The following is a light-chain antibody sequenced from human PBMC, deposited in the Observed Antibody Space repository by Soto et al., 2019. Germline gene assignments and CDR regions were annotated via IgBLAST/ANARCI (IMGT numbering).Light chain of an antibody. V-gene: IGLV2-14*03. CDR2: DVS. CDR3: ASYTNSSTDV. J-gene: IGLJ1*01. Sequence: QSALTQPASVSGSPGQSIAISCTGTSSDVGAFNYVSWYQQHPGKAPKFMIFDVSSRPSGVSDRFSGSKSGNTASLTISGLQTEDEADYYCASYTNSSTDVFGTGTKLTVL. CDR1: SSDVGAFNY.